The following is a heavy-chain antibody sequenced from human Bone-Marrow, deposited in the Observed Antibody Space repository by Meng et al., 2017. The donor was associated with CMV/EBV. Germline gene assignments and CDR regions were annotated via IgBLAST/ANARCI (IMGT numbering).Heavy chain of an antibody. V-gene: IGHV3-30*02. CDR1: GFTFSSYG. D-gene: IGHD1-26*01. Sequence: GESLKISCAASGFTFSSYGMHWVRQAPGKGLEWVAFIRYDGSNKYYADSVKGRFTISRDNSKNTLYLQMNSLRAEDTAVYYCARGRLGKNAIRKSQNWYFDLWGRGTLVTVSS. CDR3: ARGRLGKNAIRKSQNWYFDL. CDR2: IRYDGSNK. J-gene: IGHJ2*01.